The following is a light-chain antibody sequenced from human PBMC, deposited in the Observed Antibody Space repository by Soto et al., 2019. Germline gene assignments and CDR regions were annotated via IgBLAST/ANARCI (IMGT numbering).Light chain of an antibody. CDR1: SSNIGSNT. J-gene: IGLJ1*01. Sequence: QSALTQPPSASGAPGERGTISFSGSSSNIGSNTVNWYQQLPGTAPKLLIYSNNQRPSGVPDRSSGSKSGTSASLAISGLQSEDEADYYCAAWDDSLNGYVFGTGTKVTVL. CDR3: AAWDDSLNGYV. V-gene: IGLV1-44*01. CDR2: SNN.